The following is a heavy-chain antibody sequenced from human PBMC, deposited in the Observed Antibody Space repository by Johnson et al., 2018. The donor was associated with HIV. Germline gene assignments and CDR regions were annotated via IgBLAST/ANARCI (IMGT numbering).Heavy chain of an antibody. Sequence: VQLVESGGGVVRPGGSLRLSCAASGFNVDDDALSWVRQVPGKGLEWVSVIYSGGSTYYADSVKGRFTISRDNSKNTLYLQMHSLTPEDTAVYYCARGAVSGYVSVDAFDFWGQGTVVSVST. CDR2: IYSGGST. D-gene: IGHD5-12*01. V-gene: IGHV3-66*02. J-gene: IGHJ3*01. CDR3: ARGAVSGYVSVDAFDF. CDR1: GFNVDDDA.